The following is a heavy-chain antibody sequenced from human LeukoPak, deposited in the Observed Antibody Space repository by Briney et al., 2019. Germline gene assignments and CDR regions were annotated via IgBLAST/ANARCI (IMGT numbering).Heavy chain of an antibody. J-gene: IGHJ6*03. CDR2: IYYSGST. CDR1: GGSISSNY. Sequence: PSETLSLTCTVSGGSISSNYWSWIRQPPGKGLEWIGYIYYSGSTNYNPSLKSRVSISVDTSKNQFSLKLSSVTAADTAVYYCARDRGGSIAGYYYMDVWGKGTTVTVSS. CDR3: ARDRGGSIAGYYYMDV. D-gene: IGHD3-10*01. V-gene: IGHV4-59*01.